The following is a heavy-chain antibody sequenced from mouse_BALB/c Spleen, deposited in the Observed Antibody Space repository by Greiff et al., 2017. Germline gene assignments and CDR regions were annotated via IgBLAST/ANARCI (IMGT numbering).Heavy chain of an antibody. Sequence: EVQVVESGGGLVKPGGSLKLSCAASGFTFSSYTMSWVRQTPEKRLEWVATISSGGGNTYYPDSVKGRFTISRDNAKNNLYLQMSSLRSEDTALYYCARYHDGYYRFDYWGQGTTLTGAS. D-gene: IGHD2-3*01. CDR1: GFTFSSYT. CDR2: ISSGGGNT. J-gene: IGHJ2*01. CDR3: ARYHDGYYRFDY. V-gene: IGHV5-9*03.